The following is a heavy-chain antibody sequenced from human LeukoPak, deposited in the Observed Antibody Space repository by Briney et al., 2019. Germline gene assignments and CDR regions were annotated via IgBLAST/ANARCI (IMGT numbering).Heavy chain of an antibody. V-gene: IGHV3-7*01. CDR3: ARELTMIGFIPRYYYMDV. Sequence: GGSLRLSCAASGFTFSSYWMSWVRQAPGKGLEWVANIKQDGSEKYYVDSVKGRFTISRDNAKNSLYLQMNSLRAEDTAVYYCARELTMIGFIPRYYYMDVWGKGTTVTVSS. J-gene: IGHJ6*03. CDR2: IKQDGSEK. CDR1: GFTFSSYW. D-gene: IGHD3-22*01.